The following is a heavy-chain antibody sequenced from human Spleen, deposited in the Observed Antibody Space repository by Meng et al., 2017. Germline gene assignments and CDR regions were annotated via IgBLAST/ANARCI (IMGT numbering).Heavy chain of an antibody. Sequence: ASVKVSCKASGGTFSSYAISWVRQAPGQGLEWMGRINPKSGDTHYAQKFQARVTMTGDTSISTAYMELSGLRSDDTAMYYCARDEDISAAGKLFGDYWGQGTLVTSPQ. CDR3: ARDEDISAAGKLFGDY. D-gene: IGHD6-25*01. V-gene: IGHV1-2*06. J-gene: IGHJ4*02. CDR1: GGTFSSYA. CDR2: INPKSGDT.